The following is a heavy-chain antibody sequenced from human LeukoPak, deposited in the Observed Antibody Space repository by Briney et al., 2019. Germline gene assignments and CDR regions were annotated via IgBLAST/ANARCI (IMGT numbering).Heavy chain of an antibody. CDR2: TYTHGTSA. J-gene: IGHJ6*03. Sequence: GGSLRLSCAASGFTFNNFWMHWVRQAPGKGRVCVARTYTHGTSANYADSVKGRFIISRDNAKNTLYLHVNGLRDEDTGVYYALAGYYYYMDVWGKGTTVTVSS. V-gene: IGHV3-74*01. CDR1: GFTFNNFW. CDR3: LAGYYYYMDV. D-gene: IGHD6-13*01.